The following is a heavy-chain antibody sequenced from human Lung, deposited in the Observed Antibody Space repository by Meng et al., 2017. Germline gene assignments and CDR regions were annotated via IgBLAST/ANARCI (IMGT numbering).Heavy chain of an antibody. CDR3: ARAEEEYCSGGSCPNFDF. J-gene: IGHJ4*02. CDR2: ISGYNGNT. CDR1: GYIFTRYG. D-gene: IGHD2-15*01. Sequence: QVQLVQSGGEVKKPGASVKVSCKASGYIFTRYGITWVRQAPGKGLEWMGWISGYNGNTNYAQKLQGRVTMTTDTSTSTAYMELRSLRSDDTAVYYCARAEEEYCSGGSCPNFDFWGQGTLVTVSS. V-gene: IGHV1-18*01.